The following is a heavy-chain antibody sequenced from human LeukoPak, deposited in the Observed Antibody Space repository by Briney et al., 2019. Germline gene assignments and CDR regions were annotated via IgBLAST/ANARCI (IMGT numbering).Heavy chain of an antibody. CDR1: GGTFSSYA. J-gene: IGHJ4*02. Sequence: SVKVSCKASGGTFSSYAISWVRQAPGQGLEWMGGIIPIFGTANYAQKFQGRVTITADKSTSTAYMELSSLRSEDTAVYYCAREGYSGYDFPYWGQGTLVTVSS. V-gene: IGHV1-69*06. CDR2: IIPIFGTA. D-gene: IGHD5-12*01. CDR3: AREGYSGYDFPY.